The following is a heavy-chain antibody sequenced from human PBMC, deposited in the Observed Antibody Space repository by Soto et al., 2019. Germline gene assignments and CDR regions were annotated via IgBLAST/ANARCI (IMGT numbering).Heavy chain of an antibody. Sequence: SETLSLTCPVSGCSISSYDWSWIRQPPGKGLEWIGYIYYSGSTNYNPSLNSRVTVSVDTSKNQFSLKVTSVTAADTAVYYCARLHGYCISSSCHGHYAMDVWGQGTTVTVSS. CDR2: IYYSGST. J-gene: IGHJ6*02. V-gene: IGHV4-59*08. CDR3: ARLHGYCISSSCHGHYAMDV. CDR1: GCSISSYD. D-gene: IGHD2-2*01.